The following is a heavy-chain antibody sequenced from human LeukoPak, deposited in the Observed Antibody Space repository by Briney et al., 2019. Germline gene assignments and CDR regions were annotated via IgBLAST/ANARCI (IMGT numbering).Heavy chain of an antibody. V-gene: IGHV3-74*01. J-gene: IGHJ3*02. Sequence: GGSLRLSCAASGFTFSSYWMHWVRQVPGKGLVWVSRINSDGSSTSYADSVKGRFTISRDNAKNTLYVQMNSLRAEDTAVYYCSTGSGHAFDTWGRGTMVTVSS. CDR2: INSDGSST. CDR3: STGSGHAFDT. CDR1: GFTFSSYW. D-gene: IGHD3-10*01.